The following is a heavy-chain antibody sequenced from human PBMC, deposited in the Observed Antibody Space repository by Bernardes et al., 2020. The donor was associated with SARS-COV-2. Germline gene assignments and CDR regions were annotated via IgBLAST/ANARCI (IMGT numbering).Heavy chain of an antibody. Sequence: SETLSLTCTVSGGSVSGFYWSWIRQPPAKGLEWIGYIYYSGSTNYNPSLKSRVTISADTSKNQFSLKLRSVTAADTALYYCARIDGYNYGRTPYYFDFWGQGTLVTVSS. CDR2: IYYSGST. D-gene: IGHD5-12*01. J-gene: IGHJ4*02. V-gene: IGHV4-59*08. CDR3: ARIDGYNYGRTPYYFDF. CDR1: GGSVSGFY.